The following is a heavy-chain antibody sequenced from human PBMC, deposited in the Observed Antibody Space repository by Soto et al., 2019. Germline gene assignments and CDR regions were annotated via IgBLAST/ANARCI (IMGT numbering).Heavy chain of an antibody. Sequence: EVQLVESGGGLVQPGGSLRLSCAASGFTVSSHYMSWVRQAPGKGLEWVSVIYSGGSTYYAKSVTGRFIISRDNSKSTVYLQMNSLRAEDTAVYYCARDRTISDYRSSGALGLWGQGTLVSVSS. CDR3: ARDRTISDYRSSGALGL. D-gene: IGHD6-6*01. J-gene: IGHJ4*02. CDR2: IYSGGST. V-gene: IGHV3-66*01. CDR1: GFTVSSHY.